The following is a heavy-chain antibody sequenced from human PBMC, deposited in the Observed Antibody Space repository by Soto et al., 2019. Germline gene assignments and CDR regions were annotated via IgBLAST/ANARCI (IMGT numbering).Heavy chain of an antibody. J-gene: IGHJ6*02. D-gene: IGHD5-12*01. CDR2: IAYDGSNK. V-gene: IGHV3-30-3*01. Sequence: GSLRLSCAASGFTFSSYAMHWVRQAPGKGLDWVAVIAYDGSNKYYADPVKGRFTISRDNSKDTLYLQINSLRAEDTAVFYCARDLWLEAAASPGLDVWGQGTTVTVSS. CDR1: GFTFSSYA. CDR3: ARDLWLEAAASPGLDV.